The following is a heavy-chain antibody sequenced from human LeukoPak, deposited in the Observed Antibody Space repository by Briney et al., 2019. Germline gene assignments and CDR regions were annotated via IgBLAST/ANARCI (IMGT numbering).Heavy chain of an antibody. CDR2: ISAYNGNT. CDR3: ARDGYYNDSSGYYAFWY. J-gene: IGHJ4*02. Sequence: SVKVSCKSSGYGFTISGISWVRDGPGQGLGLEGLISAYNGNTKYAQNLQGRVTMTTDTSTSKASMKLRSLRSDDTAVYYCARDGYYNDSSGYYAFWYWGQGTMVTVSS. V-gene: IGHV1-18*01. D-gene: IGHD3-22*01. CDR1: GYGFTISG.